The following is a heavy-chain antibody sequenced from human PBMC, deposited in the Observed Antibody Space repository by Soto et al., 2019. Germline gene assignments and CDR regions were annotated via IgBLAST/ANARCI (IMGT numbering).Heavy chain of an antibody. V-gene: IGHV4-39*01. D-gene: IGHD2-15*01. CDR1: GGSISSSSYY. CDR2: IYYSGST. CDR3: ARPRGRSCSGGSCHFDY. Sequence: QLQLQESGPGLVKPSETLSLTCTVSGGSISSSSYYWGWIRQPPGKGLEWIGSIYYSGSTYYNPPLKSRVTISVDTSKNQFSLKLSSVTAADTAVYYCARPRGRSCSGGSCHFDYWGQGTLVTVSS. J-gene: IGHJ4*02.